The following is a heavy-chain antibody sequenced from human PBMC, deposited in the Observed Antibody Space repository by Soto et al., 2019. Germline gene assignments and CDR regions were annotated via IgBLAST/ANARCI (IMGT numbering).Heavy chain of an antibody. D-gene: IGHD1-20*01. CDR3: AKVDNAGAFDI. CDR1: GLTFSSYA. CDR2: ISGRGGTT. J-gene: IGHJ3*02. Sequence: EMQLLESGGGLVQPGGSLRLSCAVSGLTFSSYAMSWVRQAPGKGLEWVSAISGRGGTTYYADSVKGRFTISRDNFKNTLYLQMNSLRAEDTAVYYCAKVDNAGAFDIWGQGTVVTVSS. V-gene: IGHV3-23*01.